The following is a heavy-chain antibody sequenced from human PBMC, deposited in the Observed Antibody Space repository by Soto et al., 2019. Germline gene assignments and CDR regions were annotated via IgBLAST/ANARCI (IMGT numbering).Heavy chain of an antibody. J-gene: IGHJ6*02. CDR1: GGTFSSYA. V-gene: IGHV1-69*13. CDR3: ASIVAAAGHYYYGMDV. Sequence: ASVKVSCKASGGTFSSYAISWVRQAPGQGLEWMGGIIPIFGTANYAQKFQGRVTITADESTSTAYMELSSLRSEDTAVYYCASIVAAAGHYYYGMDVWGQGTTATVSS. CDR2: IIPIFGTA. D-gene: IGHD6-13*01.